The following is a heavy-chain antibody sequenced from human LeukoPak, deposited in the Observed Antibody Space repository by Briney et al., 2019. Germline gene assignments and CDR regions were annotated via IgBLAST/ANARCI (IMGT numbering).Heavy chain of an antibody. CDR1: GGSISSYY. CDR2: IYYSGST. J-gene: IGHJ5*02. Sequence: SETLSLTCTVSGGSISSYYWSWIRQPPGKGLEWIGYIYYSGSTNYNPSLKSRVTISVDTSKNQFSLKLSSVTAADTAVYYCAREVVTSSSWYGPLNWFDPWGQGTLVTVSS. D-gene: IGHD6-13*01. V-gene: IGHV4-59*01. CDR3: AREVVTSSSWYGPLNWFDP.